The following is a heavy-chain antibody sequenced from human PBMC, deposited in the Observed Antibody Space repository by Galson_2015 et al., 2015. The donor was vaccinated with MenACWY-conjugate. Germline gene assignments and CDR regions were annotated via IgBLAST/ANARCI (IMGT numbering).Heavy chain of an antibody. Sequence: SETLSLTCPVSGGSITSSNNYWGWLRQPPGKGLEWIGSIYYSGYTYYNPSFKSRVTISVDTSENQFSLELNSVTAADTAVYFCASAYDSSAYYYLDWGQGTLVSVSS. CDR2: IYYSGYT. J-gene: IGHJ4*02. V-gene: IGHV4-39*01. D-gene: IGHD3-22*01. CDR1: GGSITSSNNY. CDR3: ASAYDSSAYYYLD.